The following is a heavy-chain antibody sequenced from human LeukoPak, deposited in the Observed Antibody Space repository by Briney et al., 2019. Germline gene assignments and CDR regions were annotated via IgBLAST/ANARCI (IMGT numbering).Heavy chain of an antibody. D-gene: IGHD3-9*01. CDR3: ARLLGGYFDWFPTEEPFDY. Sequence: PGGSLRLSCAASGFTFSNCAMSWVRQAPGEGLEWISAMSGSGDKTHYADSVKGRFTISRDNSKNTLYLQMNSLRAEDTAVYYCARLLGGYFDWFPTEEPFDYWGQGTLVTVSS. CDR2: MSGSGDKT. V-gene: IGHV3-23*01. CDR1: GFTFSNCA. J-gene: IGHJ4*02.